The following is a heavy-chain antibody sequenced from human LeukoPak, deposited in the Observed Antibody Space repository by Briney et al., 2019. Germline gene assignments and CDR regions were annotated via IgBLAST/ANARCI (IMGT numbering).Heavy chain of an antibody. CDR3: ARVRLDSSAWPLYFDS. D-gene: IGHD6-19*01. J-gene: IGHJ4*02. V-gene: IGHV6-1*01. CDR1: GDSVSSNSAS. Sequence: SHTLSLTCAISGDSVSSNSASWSWIRQSPSRGLEWLGKTYYRGRWNKDYAVSVQSRITINPDTYKNQLSLQLNSVTPEDTAVYYCARVRLDSSAWPLYFDSWGQGTLVTVSP. CDR2: TYYRGRWNK.